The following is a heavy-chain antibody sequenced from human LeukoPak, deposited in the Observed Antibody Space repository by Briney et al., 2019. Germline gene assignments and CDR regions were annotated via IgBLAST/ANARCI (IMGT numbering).Heavy chain of an antibody. CDR1: GGSISSGGYY. J-gene: IGHJ4*02. D-gene: IGHD3-3*01. Sequence: SETLSLTCTVSGGSISSGGYYWSWIRQPPGKGLEWIGYIYHSGSTYYNPSLKSRVTISVDRSKNQFSLKLSSVTAADTAVYYCARALSDFWSGYYTDYWGQGTLVTVSS. CDR2: IYHSGST. CDR3: ARALSDFWSGYYTDY. V-gene: IGHV4-30-2*01.